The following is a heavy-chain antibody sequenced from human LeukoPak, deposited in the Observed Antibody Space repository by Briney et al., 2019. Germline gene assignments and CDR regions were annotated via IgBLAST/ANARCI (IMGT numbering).Heavy chain of an antibody. V-gene: IGHV3-74*01. CDR2: INSDGSST. Sequence: GGSLRLSCAASGFTFSSYWMHWVRQAPGKWLVWVSRINSDGSSTSYADSVKGRFTISRDNAKNTLYLQMNSLRAEDTAVYYCARANYYGSGRAAFDIWGQGTMVTVSS. CDR3: ARANYYGSGRAAFDI. CDR1: GFTFSSYW. J-gene: IGHJ3*02. D-gene: IGHD3-10*01.